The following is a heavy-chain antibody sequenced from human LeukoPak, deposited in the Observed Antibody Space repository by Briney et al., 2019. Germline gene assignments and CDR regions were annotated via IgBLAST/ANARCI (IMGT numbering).Heavy chain of an antibody. Sequence: SETLSLTCAVSGDSISTSAYYWDWSRQPPGKGLEWIGNIYCDGNTRYNPSLKSRVTISVDRSKNQFSLKLSSVTAADTAVYYCARRYYYGSGSPEYWGQGSLVTVSS. CDR1: GDSISTSAYY. CDR2: IYCDGNT. CDR3: ARRYYYGSGSPEY. V-gene: IGHV4-39*01. D-gene: IGHD3-10*01. J-gene: IGHJ4*02.